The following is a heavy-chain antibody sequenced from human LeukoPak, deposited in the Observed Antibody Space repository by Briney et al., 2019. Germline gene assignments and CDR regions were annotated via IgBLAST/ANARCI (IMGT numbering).Heavy chain of an antibody. J-gene: IGHJ6*02. CDR2: INPNVVGT. Sequence: ASVKVSCKASDKPSTGYNMHGWRQAPGQGLNWWGWINPNVVGTNYAQKFQGRVTMTRDTSISTAYMELSRLRSDDTAVYYCATLGYCSSTSCYYYYYGMDVWGQGTTVTVSS. D-gene: IGHD2-2*01. CDR3: ATLGYCSSTSCYYYYYGMDV. CDR1: DKPSTGYN. V-gene: IGHV1-2*02.